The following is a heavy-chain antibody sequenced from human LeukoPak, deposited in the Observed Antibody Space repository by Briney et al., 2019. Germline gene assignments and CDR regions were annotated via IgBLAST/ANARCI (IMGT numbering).Heavy chain of an antibody. V-gene: IGHV3-23*01. Sequence: GGSLRLSCAVSGIILSNYGISWVRQAPGKGLEWVAGISDSAGRTKYADSVKGRFTISRDNPKNTLYLQMNSLRAEDTAVYFCAKRGVVIRVILVGFHKEAYYFDSWGQGALVTVSS. CDR1: GIILSNYG. CDR2: ISDSAGRT. D-gene: IGHD3-22*01. CDR3: AKRGVVIRVILVGFHKEAYYFDS. J-gene: IGHJ4*02.